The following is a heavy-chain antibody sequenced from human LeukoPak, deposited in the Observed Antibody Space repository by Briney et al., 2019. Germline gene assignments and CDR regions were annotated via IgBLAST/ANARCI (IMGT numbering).Heavy chain of an antibody. D-gene: IGHD4-11*01. CDR1: GGSISSYY. Sequence: SETLSLTCTVSGGSISSYYWSWIRQPPGKGLEWIGYIYYSGSTNYNPSLKSRVTISVDTSKNQFSLKLSSVTAADTAVYYCARASNSVYGYFDYWGQGTLVTVSS. CDR2: IYYSGST. CDR3: ARASNSVYGYFDY. J-gene: IGHJ4*02. V-gene: IGHV4-59*01.